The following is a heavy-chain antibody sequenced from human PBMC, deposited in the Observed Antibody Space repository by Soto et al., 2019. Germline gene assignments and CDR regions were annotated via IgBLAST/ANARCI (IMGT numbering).Heavy chain of an antibody. D-gene: IGHD3-10*01. Sequence: ASVKVSFKASGYTFTSYYMHWVRQAPGQGLEWMGIINPSGGSTSYAQKFQGRVTMTRDTSTSTVYMELSSLRSEDTAVYYCARDTSAGGMDVWGQATTVTVSS. CDR1: GYTFTSYY. V-gene: IGHV1-46*01. J-gene: IGHJ6*01. CDR3: ARDTSAGGMDV. CDR2: INPSGGST.